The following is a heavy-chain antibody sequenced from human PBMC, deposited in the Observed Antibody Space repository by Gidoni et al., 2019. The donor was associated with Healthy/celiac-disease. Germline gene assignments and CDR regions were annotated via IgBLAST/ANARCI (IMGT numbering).Heavy chain of an antibody. D-gene: IGHD6-6*01. J-gene: IGHJ4*02. CDR2: ISSSSSTI. CDR1: GFTFRSYS. V-gene: IGHV3-48*01. CDR3: ARARIKFEYSSPYDY. Sequence: EVQLVESGGGLVQPGGSLRLSCAASGFTFRSYSMNWVRQAPGKGLEWVSYISSSSSTIYYADSVKGRFTISRDNAKNSLYLQMNSLRAEDTAVYYCARARIKFEYSSPYDYWGQGTLVTVSS.